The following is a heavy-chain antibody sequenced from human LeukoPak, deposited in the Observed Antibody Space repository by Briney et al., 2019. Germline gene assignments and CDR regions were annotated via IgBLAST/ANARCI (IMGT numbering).Heavy chain of an antibody. V-gene: IGHV4-39*07. CDR3: ATQAGITMVREPRVDY. CDR1: GVSITNSRYY. Sequence: SDTLSLTCTLSGVSITNSRYYWGWVRQPPGKELEWIGTIHYGGNTYYNPSLRSRVTISVDESKNQFSLKLSSVTAADTAVYYCATQAGITMVREPRVDYGGQGTLVTVSS. CDR2: IHYGGNT. D-gene: IGHD3-10*01. J-gene: IGHJ4*02.